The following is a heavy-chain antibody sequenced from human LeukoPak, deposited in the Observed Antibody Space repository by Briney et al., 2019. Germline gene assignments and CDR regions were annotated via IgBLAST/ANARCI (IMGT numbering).Heavy chain of an antibody. J-gene: IGHJ4*02. CDR3: AKDLDPTLLWFGEQHFDY. D-gene: IGHD3-10*01. CDR1: GFTFSSYA. CDR2: ISGSGGST. V-gene: IGHV3-23*01. Sequence: TGGSLRLSCAASGFTFSSYAMSWVRQAPGRGLEWVSAISGSGGSTYYADSVKGRFTISRDNSKNTLYLQMNSLRAEDTAVYYCAKDLDPTLLWFGEQHFDYWGQGTLVTVSS.